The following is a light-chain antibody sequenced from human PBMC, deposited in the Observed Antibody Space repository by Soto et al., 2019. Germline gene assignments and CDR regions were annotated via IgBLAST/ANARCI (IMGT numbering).Light chain of an antibody. V-gene: IGLV2-14*01. CDR2: DVT. Sequence: QSVLTQPASVSGSPGQSITISRTGTSSDDGGYIYVSWYQQHPGKAPKLMIYDVTSRPSGVSYRFSGSKSGNTASLTISGLQAEDVADYYCSSYTTSSSYVFGTGTKGTVL. J-gene: IGLJ1*01. CDR3: SSYTTSSSYV. CDR1: SSDDGGYIY.